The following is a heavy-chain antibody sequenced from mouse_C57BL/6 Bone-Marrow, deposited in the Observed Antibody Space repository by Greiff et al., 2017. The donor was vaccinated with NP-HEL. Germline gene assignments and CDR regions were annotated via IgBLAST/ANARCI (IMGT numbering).Heavy chain of an antibody. CDR2: ILPGSGST. Sequence: QVQLKQSGAELMKPGASVKLSCKATGYTFTGYWIEWVKQRPGHGLEWIGEILPGSGSTNYNEKFKGKATFTADTSSNTAYMQLSSLTTEDSDIYYCARKTYDYDGVYYFDYWGQGTTLTVSS. CDR3: ARKTYDYDGVYYFDY. D-gene: IGHD2-4*01. J-gene: IGHJ2*01. V-gene: IGHV1-9*01. CDR1: GYTFTGYW.